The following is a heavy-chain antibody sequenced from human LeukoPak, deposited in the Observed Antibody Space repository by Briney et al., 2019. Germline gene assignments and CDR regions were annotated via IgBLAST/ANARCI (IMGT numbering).Heavy chain of an antibody. Sequence: ASVRVSYEASGYTFTVYYMHWVRQARGQGGEGMGWINPNSGGTNYTQKFQGRVTITRDTSISTAYMELSRLRSDDTAVYYCARTYYGGNSFFDYWGQGTLVTVSS. J-gene: IGHJ4*02. V-gene: IGHV1-2*02. CDR2: INPNSGGT. CDR3: ARTYYGGNSFFDY. D-gene: IGHD4-23*01. CDR1: GYTFTVYY.